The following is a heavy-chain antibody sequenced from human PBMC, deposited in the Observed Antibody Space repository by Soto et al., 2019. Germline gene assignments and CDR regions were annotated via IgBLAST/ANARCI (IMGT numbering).Heavy chain of an antibody. D-gene: IGHD3-3*01. CDR3: ARGTIFGVVITPLDY. Sequence: QVQLQESGPGLVKPSQTLSLTCTVSGGSISSGGYYWSWIRQHPGKGLEWIGYIYYSGSTYYNPSLNSRVTISVDTAKNPFSLKLSSVTAADTAVYYCARGTIFGVVITPLDYWGQGTLVTVSS. CDR1: GGSISSGGYY. CDR2: IYYSGST. J-gene: IGHJ4*02. V-gene: IGHV4-31*03.